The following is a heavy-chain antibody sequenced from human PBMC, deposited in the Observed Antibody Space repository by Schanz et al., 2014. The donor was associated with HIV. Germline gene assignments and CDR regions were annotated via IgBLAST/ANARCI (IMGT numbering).Heavy chain of an antibody. Sequence: QVQLVESGGRVVQPGRSLRLSCAASGFTFSSYAMHWARQAPGKGLEWVAVIWYDGTNIDCADSVKGRFTVSRDNSKNMLYLQMNSLRAEDTAVYYCAREYYSRNWNWFDPWGQGTLVTVSS. CDR1: GFTFSSYA. J-gene: IGHJ5*02. CDR3: AREYYSRNWNWFDP. V-gene: IGHV3-33*01. CDR2: IWYDGTNI. D-gene: IGHD6-13*01.